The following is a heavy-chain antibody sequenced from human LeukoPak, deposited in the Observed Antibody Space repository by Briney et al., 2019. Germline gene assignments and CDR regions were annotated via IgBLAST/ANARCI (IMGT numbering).Heavy chain of an antibody. V-gene: IGHV3-23*01. CDR3: AKNEGPAANYYYYMDV. D-gene: IGHD2-2*01. CDR2: ISGSGGST. Sequence: GGSLRLSCAASGFTFSSYAMSWVRQAPGKGLEWVSAISGSGGSTYYADSVKGRFPISRDNSKNTLYLQMNSLRAEDTAVYYCAKNEGPAANYYYYMDVWGKGTTVTVSS. CDR1: GFTFSSYA. J-gene: IGHJ6*03.